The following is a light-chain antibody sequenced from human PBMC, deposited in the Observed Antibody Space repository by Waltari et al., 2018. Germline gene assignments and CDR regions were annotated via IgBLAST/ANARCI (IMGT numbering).Light chain of an antibody. CDR3: QQFASSVMYT. CDR1: QSVRRSG. J-gene: IGKJ2*01. Sequence: EVELTQSPGTLSVSPGARATLSCRASQSVRRSGIAWYVHKAGQSPRLLIYAASVRATCIPDRFSGSGSGTDFSLTISRVEPEDSAVYYCQQFASSVMYTFGQGTKVEI. CDR2: AAS. V-gene: IGKV3-20*01.